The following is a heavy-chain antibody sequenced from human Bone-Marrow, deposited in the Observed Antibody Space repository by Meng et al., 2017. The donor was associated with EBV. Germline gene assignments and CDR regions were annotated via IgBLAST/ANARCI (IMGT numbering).Heavy chain of an antibody. V-gene: IGHV4-39*01. CDR2: VHYTGST. Sequence: QRQLRESAPGQVKPSETLSLTCTVSGDSISSFYYWGWIRQPPGRGLEWIGSVHYTGSTYYSPSLKSRVTVSVDTSKNQFSLRLTSVTAADTAVYYCARPFPSWQSPRLDPFGAWGQGTLVTASS. CDR1: GDSISSFYY. D-gene: IGHD6-19*01. CDR3: ARPFPSWQSPRLDPFGA. J-gene: IGHJ5*02.